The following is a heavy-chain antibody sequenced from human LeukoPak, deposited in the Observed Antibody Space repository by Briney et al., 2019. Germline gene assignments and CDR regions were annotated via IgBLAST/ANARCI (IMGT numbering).Heavy chain of an antibody. CDR1: GGSISSYY. D-gene: IGHD6-13*01. CDR2: IYYSGST. V-gene: IGHV4-59*01. CDR3: ARDLYSSTWWGAFDI. Sequence: SETLSLTCTVSGGSISSYYWSWIRQPPGKGLEWIGYIYYSGSTNYNPSLKSRITISVDTSKNQFSLKLSSVTAADTAVYYCARDLYSSTWWGAFDIWGQGTMVAVSS. J-gene: IGHJ3*02.